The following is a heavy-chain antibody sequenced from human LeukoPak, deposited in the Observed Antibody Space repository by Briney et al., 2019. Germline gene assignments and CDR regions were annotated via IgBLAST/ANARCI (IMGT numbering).Heavy chain of an antibody. V-gene: IGHV4-4*07. CDR2: IYTSGST. D-gene: IGHD3-16*01. CDR3: ASALGGVCDRGFSYYMPV. J-gene: IGHJ6*03. Sequence: PSETLSLTCTVSGVHISRHLWSWSGQPAGKGLEWIGRIYTSGSTNYSPSLKSRVTISVDKSKNQFSLQLSSVTAADTDVYDRASALGGVCDRGFSYYMPVWGKGTTVTVSS. CDR1: GVHISRHL.